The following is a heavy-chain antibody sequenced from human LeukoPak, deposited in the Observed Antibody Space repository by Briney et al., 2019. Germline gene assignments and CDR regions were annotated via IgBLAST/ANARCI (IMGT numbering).Heavy chain of an antibody. CDR1: GFSFRNNW. CDR3: GIIWYCGHKYWPFFDN. D-gene: IGHD2-8*02. Sequence: PGGSRRLAWTAAGFSFRNNWMGWVSQTPGKGLEWVANIDPDGSKKQYGDSVKGRYTTSRDNAKNSLDLQLRSLRAEDTAIYYCGIIWYCGHKYWPFFDNWGHGTLVTVSS. J-gene: IGHJ4*01. CDR2: IDPDGSKK. V-gene: IGHV3-7*01.